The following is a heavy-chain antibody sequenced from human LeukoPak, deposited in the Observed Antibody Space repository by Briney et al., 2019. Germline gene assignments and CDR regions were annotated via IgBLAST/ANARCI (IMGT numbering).Heavy chain of an antibody. J-gene: IGHJ6*02. D-gene: IGHD2-15*01. Sequence: GGSLRLSCAASGFTFSSYEMNWVRQAPGKGLEWVSYISSSGSTIYYVDSVKGRFTISRDNAKNSLYLQMNSLRAEDTAVYYCAREISCSGGSCYDNYYYYGMGVWGQGTTVTVSS. V-gene: IGHV3-48*03. CDR2: ISSSGSTI. CDR3: AREISCSGGSCYDNYYYYGMGV. CDR1: GFTFSSYE.